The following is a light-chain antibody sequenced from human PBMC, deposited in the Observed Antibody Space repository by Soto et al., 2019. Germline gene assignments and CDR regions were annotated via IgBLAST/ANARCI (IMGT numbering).Light chain of an antibody. J-gene: IGKJ3*01. CDR1: QGIGNY. Sequence: DIPMTQSPSSLSASVGDRVTITCRASQGIGNYLTWYQQKPGKVPKLLIYAASTLQSGVPSRFSGSGSGTDFSLIISSLQPEDVATYYCQNYYSAPFTFGPGTKVDIK. CDR3: QNYYSAPFT. CDR2: AAS. V-gene: IGKV1-27*01.